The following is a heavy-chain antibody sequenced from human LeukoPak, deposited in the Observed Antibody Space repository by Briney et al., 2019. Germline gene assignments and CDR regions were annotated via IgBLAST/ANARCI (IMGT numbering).Heavy chain of an antibody. CDR1: GFTCSSYA. J-gene: IGHJ4*02. CDR2: VSGGGGST. Sequence: GGSLRLSCAASGFTCSSYAMSWVRQAPGKGLEWVSAVSGGGGSTYYADSVKGRFTISRDNSKNTLYPQMNSLRAEDTAVYYCANVRGYCSTTSCYLDYWGQGTLVIVSS. D-gene: IGHD2-2*01. V-gene: IGHV3-23*01. CDR3: ANVRGYCSTTSCYLDY.